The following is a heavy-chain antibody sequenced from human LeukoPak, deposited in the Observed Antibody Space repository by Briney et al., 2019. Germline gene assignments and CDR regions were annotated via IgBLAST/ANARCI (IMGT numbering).Heavy chain of an antibody. CDR2: ISSSSSYI. CDR1: GFTFSSYS. D-gene: IGHD6-19*01. J-gene: IGHJ4*02. V-gene: IGHV3-21*01. Sequence: GGSLRLSCAASGFTFSSYSMNWVRQAPGKGLEWVSSISSSSSYIYYADSVKGRFTISRDNAKNSLYLQMNSLRAEDTAVYYCARDGVGSGWSPPYYFDYWGQGTLVTVSS. CDR3: ARDGVGSGWSPPYYFDY.